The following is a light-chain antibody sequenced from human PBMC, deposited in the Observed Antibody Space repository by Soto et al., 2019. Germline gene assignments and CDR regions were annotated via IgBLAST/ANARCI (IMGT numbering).Light chain of an antibody. CDR3: CSYAGSSTSRVV. CDR1: SSDVGSYNL. Sequence: QSALTQPASVSGSPGQSITISCTGTSSDVGSYNLVSWYQQHPGKAPKLMIYEGSKRPSGVSNRFSGSKSGNTASLTISGLQAEDEAEYYCCSYAGSSTSRVVFGGGTKLTVL. CDR2: EGS. V-gene: IGLV2-23*01. J-gene: IGLJ2*01.